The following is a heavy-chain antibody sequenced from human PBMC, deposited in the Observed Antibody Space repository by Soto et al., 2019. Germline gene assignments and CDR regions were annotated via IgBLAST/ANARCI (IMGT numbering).Heavy chain of an antibody. Sequence: GGSLRLSCVAPGFTFNKYALAWVRQAPGKGLEWVSAISGSGASTYDGDSVKGRFTISRDNSNNTLYLQMNSLRAEDTAVYYCAKTPGVSTVITCFDHWGHGTPVTVSS. CDR1: GFTFNKYA. CDR3: AKTPGVSTVITCFDH. CDR2: ISGSGAST. J-gene: IGHJ4*01. D-gene: IGHD3-16*01. V-gene: IGHV3-23*01.